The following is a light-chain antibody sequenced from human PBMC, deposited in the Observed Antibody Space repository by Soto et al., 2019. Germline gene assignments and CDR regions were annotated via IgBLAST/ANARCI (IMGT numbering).Light chain of an antibody. CDR2: QVT. J-gene: IGLJ1*01. V-gene: IGLV2-14*01. CDR3: SSYTSRTNYV. Sequence: QSALTQPASVSGSPGQSITISCTGTSSDIDIYKYVSWYQQHTGKAPKLVIYQVTNRPSGVSNRFSGSKSGNTASLTISGRQAEDEAEYYGSSYTSRTNYVFGPGTKLTVL. CDR1: SSDIDIYKY.